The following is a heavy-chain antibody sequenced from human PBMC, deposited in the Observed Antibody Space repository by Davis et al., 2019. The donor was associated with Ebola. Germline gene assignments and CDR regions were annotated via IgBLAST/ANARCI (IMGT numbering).Heavy chain of an antibody. D-gene: IGHD3-3*01. CDR1: GGSISSYY. J-gene: IGHJ6*02. V-gene: IGHV4-59*01. CDR3: ARNSFDFWSGNGMDV. Sequence: PSETLSLTCTVPGGSISSYYWSWIRQPPGKGLEWIGYIYYSGSTNYNPSLKSRVTISVDTSKNQFSLKLSSVTAADTAVYYCARNSFDFWSGNGMDVWGQGTTVTVSS. CDR2: IYYSGST.